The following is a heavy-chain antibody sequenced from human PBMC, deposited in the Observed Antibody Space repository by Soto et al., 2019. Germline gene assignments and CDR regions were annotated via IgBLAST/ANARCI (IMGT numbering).Heavy chain of an antibody. Sequence: GGSLRLSCAASGFTFSSYGMHWVRQAPGKGLEWVAVISYDGTHKYYADSVKGRFTISRDNSKNTLYLQMNSLRAEDTAVYYCARGRRVPAAIEMDIWGKGTTVTSPQ. J-gene: IGHJ6*04. CDR1: GFTFSSYG. D-gene: IGHD2-2*01. V-gene: IGHV3-30*03. CDR3: ARGRRVPAAIEMDI. CDR2: ISYDGTHK.